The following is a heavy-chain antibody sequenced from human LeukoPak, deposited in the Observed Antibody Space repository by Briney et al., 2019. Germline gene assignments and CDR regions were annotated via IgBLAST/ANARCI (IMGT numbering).Heavy chain of an antibody. J-gene: IGHJ3*02. CDR1: GGSISSSSYY. CDR3: ARGQDYYDSSAAASDI. Sequence: SQTLSLTCTVSGGSISSSSYYWGWIRQPPGTGLEWIGSIYYSGSTYYNPSLKSRVTISVDTSKNQFSLKLSSVTAADTAVYYCARGQDYYDSSAAASDIWGQGTMVTVSS. CDR2: IYYSGST. D-gene: IGHD3-22*01. V-gene: IGHV4-39*01.